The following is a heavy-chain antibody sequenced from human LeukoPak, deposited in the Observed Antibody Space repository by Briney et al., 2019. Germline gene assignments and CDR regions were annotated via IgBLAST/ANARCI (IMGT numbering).Heavy chain of an antibody. Sequence: PSETLSLTCNVSGGSVSSRNYYWAWIRQPPGRGLEWMGSIYQSGVAHYNPSRRSRVTISVDKSTNQFSLKLSSVTAADTALYYCARQGGYCTTGSCYSRANAFDMWGQGILVTVSS. CDR3: ARQGGYCTTGSCYSRANAFDM. CDR2: IYQSGVA. D-gene: IGHD2-15*01. J-gene: IGHJ3*02. CDR1: GGSVSSRNYY. V-gene: IGHV4-39*01.